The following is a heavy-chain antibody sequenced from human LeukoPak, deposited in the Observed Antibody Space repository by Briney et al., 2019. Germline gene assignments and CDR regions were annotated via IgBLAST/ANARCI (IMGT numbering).Heavy chain of an antibody. D-gene: IGHD6-13*01. CDR3: AREVHSSSWYFDY. J-gene: IGHJ4*02. CDR1: GYTFSNFD. Sequence: ASVKVSCKASGYTFSNFDINWVRQATGQGLEWMGWMNPHSGNTGYSQKFQGRVTITKNSSISTAYMELSSLTSEDTAVYYCAREVHSSSWYFDYWGQGTLVTVSS. V-gene: IGHV1-8*03. CDR2: MNPHSGNT.